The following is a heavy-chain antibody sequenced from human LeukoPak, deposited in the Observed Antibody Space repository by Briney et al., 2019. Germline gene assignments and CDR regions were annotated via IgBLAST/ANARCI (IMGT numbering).Heavy chain of an antibody. CDR1: GGAISCYY. J-gene: IGHJ4*02. D-gene: IGHD3-10*01. CDR2: ISPTGGT. CDR3: ARRSVTRWYYSD. V-gene: IGHV4-4*09. Sequence: SDTLYLTGSGAGGAISCYYWRWIRQPPGKGLEWIGYISPTGGTNYNPSLTSRVTVSVDTSKNLFSLKLDPVTAADTAVYFCARRSVTRWYYSDWGQGTLVTVSS.